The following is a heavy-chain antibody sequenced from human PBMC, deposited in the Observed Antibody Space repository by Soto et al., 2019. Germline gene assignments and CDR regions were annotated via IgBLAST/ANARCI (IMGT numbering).Heavy chain of an antibody. V-gene: IGHV3-30*03. CDR2: ISYDGSNK. Sequence: PGGSLRLSCAASGFTFSSYGMHWVRQAPGKGLEWVAVISYDGSNKYYADSVKGRFTISRDNSKNTLYLQMNSLRTDDTAVYFCVRGYFTNYNFWSARVHMDVWGQGTTVTVSS. D-gene: IGHD3-3*01. CDR3: VRGYFTNYNFWSARVHMDV. J-gene: IGHJ6*02. CDR1: GFTFSSYG.